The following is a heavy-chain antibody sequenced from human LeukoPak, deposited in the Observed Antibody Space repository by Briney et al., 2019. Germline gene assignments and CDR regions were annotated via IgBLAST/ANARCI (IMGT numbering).Heavy chain of an antibody. Sequence: GGSLRLSCAASGFTFSSYAMSWVRLAPGKGLEWVSAISGSGGSTYYADSVKGRFTISRDNSKNTLYLQMNSLRAEDTAVYYCAKDPADYYGSGDYYYYGMDVWGQGTTVTVSS. D-gene: IGHD3-10*01. CDR3: AKDPADYYGSGDYYYYGMDV. CDR1: GFTFSSYA. V-gene: IGHV3-23*01. CDR2: ISGSGGST. J-gene: IGHJ6*02.